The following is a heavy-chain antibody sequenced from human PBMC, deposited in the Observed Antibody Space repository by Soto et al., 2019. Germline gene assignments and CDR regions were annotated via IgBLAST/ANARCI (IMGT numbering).Heavy chain of an antibody. CDR1: GYTFNKHA. CDR3: AKVLSGTYFDDSDY. Sequence: QVQLVQSGAEVKKPGASVMLSCKASGYTFNKHAIMWVRQARGQGIEWMGWISAHNGNTNSAPKFQGRLTMTTDTSTSTAYMELRSLRSDDTAVYYCAKVLSGTYFDDSDYWGQGTLVTVSS. D-gene: IGHD1-26*01. CDR2: ISAHNGNT. J-gene: IGHJ4*02. V-gene: IGHV1-18*01.